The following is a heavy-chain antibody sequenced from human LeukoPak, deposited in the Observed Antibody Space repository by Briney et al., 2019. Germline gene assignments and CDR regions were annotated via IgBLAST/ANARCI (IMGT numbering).Heavy chain of an antibody. Sequence: ASVKVSCKASGYTFTSYYMHWVRQAPGQGLEWMGWINPNSGGTNYAQKFQGRVTMTRDTSISTAYMELSRLRSDDTAVYYCARDRRLYYDFWSGYAESFDPWGQGTLVTVSS. J-gene: IGHJ5*02. D-gene: IGHD3-3*01. CDR2: INPNSGGT. CDR3: ARDRRLYYDFWSGYAESFDP. CDR1: GYTFTSYY. V-gene: IGHV1-2*02.